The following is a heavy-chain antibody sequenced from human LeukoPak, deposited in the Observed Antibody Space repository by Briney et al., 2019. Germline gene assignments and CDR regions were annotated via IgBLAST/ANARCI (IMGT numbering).Heavy chain of an antibody. CDR1: GFTFSSYS. D-gene: IGHD5-12*01. CDR3: ARDKGSGYDKGFDY. CDR2: IWYDGSNK. J-gene: IGHJ4*02. V-gene: IGHV3-33*01. Sequence: GGSLRLSCAASGFTFSSYSMHWVRQAPGKGLEWVAVIWYDGSNKYYADSVKGRFTISRDNSKNTLYLQMNSLRAEDTAVYYCARDKGSGYDKGFDYWGQGTLVTVSS.